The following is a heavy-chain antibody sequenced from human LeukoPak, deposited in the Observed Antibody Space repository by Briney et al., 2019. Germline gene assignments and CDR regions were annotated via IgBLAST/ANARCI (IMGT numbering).Heavy chain of an antibody. D-gene: IGHD4-17*01. CDR2: IYHSGNV. Sequence: SETLSLTCTVSGGSISSYYWSWIRQPPGKGLEWIGYIYHSGNVYVSASTLYNPSLKTRVSISVDLPKNQFFLDLRSLTAADTAVYYCARDLYSDVNHFDYWGQGTLVTVYS. V-gene: IGHV4-59*12. J-gene: IGHJ4*02. CDR1: GGSISSYY. CDR3: ARDLYSDVNHFDY.